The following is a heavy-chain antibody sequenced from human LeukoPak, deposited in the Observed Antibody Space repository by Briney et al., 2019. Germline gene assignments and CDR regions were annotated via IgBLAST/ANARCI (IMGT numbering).Heavy chain of an antibody. CDR1: GYTLTESS. D-gene: IGHD6-6*01. CDR3: RFGSSVWSYFDH. CDR2: FDSEDGET. Sequence: ASVKVSCKVSGYTLTESSMHWVRQAPGKGLEWMGRFDSEDGETIYAQKFQGRVTMTEDTSTDTAYMDLSSLRSEDTAVYFCRFGSSVWSYFDHWGQGTLVTVSS. V-gene: IGHV1-24*01. J-gene: IGHJ4*02.